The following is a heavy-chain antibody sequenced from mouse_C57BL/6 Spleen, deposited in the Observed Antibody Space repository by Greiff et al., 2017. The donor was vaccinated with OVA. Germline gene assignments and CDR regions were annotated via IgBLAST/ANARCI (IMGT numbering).Heavy chain of an antibody. D-gene: IGHD1-1*01. V-gene: IGHV5-6*01. J-gene: IGHJ2*01. Sequence: EVKLVESGGDLVKPGGSLKLSCAASGFTFSSYGMSWVRQTPDKRLEWVATISSGGSYTYYPDSVKGRFTISRDNAKNTLYLQMSSLKSEDTAMYYCARQGITTVAGYYFDYWGQGTTLTVSS. CDR2: ISSGGSYT. CDR3: ARQGITTVAGYYFDY. CDR1: GFTFSSYG.